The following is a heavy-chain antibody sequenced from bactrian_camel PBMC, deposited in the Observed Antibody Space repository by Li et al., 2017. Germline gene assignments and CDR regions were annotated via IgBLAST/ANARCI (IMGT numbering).Heavy chain of an antibody. D-gene: IGHD3*01. Sequence: HVQLVESGGGLVQPGESLRLSCVASGYTLSSYCMGWFRQAPGNVCELVAVMSGDGSTEYTESVKGRFHISQDDAKKTVYLQMNSLQPDDAGVYYCAAEPKGSRRWVGYAWKCQGQGTQVTVS. J-gene: IGHJ4*01. CDR1: GYTLSSYC. V-gene: IGHV3S53*01. CDR2: MSGDGST.